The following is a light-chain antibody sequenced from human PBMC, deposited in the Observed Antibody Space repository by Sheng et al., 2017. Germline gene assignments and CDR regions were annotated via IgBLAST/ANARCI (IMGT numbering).Light chain of an antibody. CDR3: QVWDSSTLL. V-gene: IGLV3-1*01. J-gene: IGLJ3*02. Sequence: YELTQPPSXFFFRAPGQAASITCSGDQLSNKYTSWYQHNPGQSPVLVIYQDYKRPSGIPERFSGSSSGNTATLTISGTQAMDEADYYCQVWDSSTLLFGGGTKLTVL. CDR1: QLSNKY. CDR2: QDY.